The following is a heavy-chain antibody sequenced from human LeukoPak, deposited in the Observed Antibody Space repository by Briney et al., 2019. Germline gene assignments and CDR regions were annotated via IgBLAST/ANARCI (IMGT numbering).Heavy chain of an antibody. J-gene: IGHJ4*02. CDR3: APLYSSGWYSDY. Sequence: GGSLRLSCAASGFTFSDYYMSWVRQAPGKGLEWVSAISGSGGSTYYADSVKGRFTISRDNSRNTLYLQMNSLRAEDTAVYYCAPLYSSGWYSDYWGQGTLVTVSS. V-gene: IGHV3-23*01. D-gene: IGHD6-19*01. CDR2: ISGSGGST. CDR1: GFTFSDYY.